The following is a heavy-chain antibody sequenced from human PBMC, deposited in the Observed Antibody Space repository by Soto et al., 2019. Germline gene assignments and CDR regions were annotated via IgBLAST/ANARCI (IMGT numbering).Heavy chain of an antibody. J-gene: IGHJ6*03. CDR3: ARARLVVVVAATHYYMDV. CDR2: ISSNGGST. V-gene: IGHV3-64*01. Sequence: PGGSLRLSCAASVVTVSSSAMHGARQAPGKGLEYVSAISSNGGSTYYANSVKGRFTISRDNSKNTLYLQMGSLRAEDMAVYYCARARLVVVVAATHYYMDVWGKGTTVTVSS. D-gene: IGHD2-15*01. CDR1: VVTVSSSA.